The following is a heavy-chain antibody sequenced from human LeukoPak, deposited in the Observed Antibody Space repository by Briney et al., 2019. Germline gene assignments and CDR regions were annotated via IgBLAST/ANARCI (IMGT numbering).Heavy chain of an antibody. Sequence: PGGSLRLSCAASGFTFSDYYMSWIRQAPGKGLEWVSYISSSGNTIYYADSVKGRFTISRDNAEKSLYLQMNSLRAEDTAVYYCARDLFVAAPDYDILTGYRRDFDYWGQGTLVTVSS. CDR2: ISSSGNTI. CDR1: GFTFSDYY. CDR3: ARDLFVAAPDYDILTGYRRDFDY. J-gene: IGHJ4*02. D-gene: IGHD3-9*01. V-gene: IGHV3-11*01.